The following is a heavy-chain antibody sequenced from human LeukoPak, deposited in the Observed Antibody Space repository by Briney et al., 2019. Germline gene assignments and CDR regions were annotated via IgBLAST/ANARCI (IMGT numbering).Heavy chain of an antibody. J-gene: IGHJ4*02. D-gene: IGHD2-2*01. CDR1: GFTVSSYG. CDR2: ISYDGSNK. V-gene: IGHV3-30*18. CDR3: AKDGAGVPAARYYFDY. Sequence: PGGSLRLSCAASGFTVSSYGMHWVRQAPGKGLEWVALISYDGSNKDYADSVKGRFTISRDNSKNTLYLQMNSLRAEDTAVYYCAKDGAGVPAARYYFDYWGQGTLVIVSS.